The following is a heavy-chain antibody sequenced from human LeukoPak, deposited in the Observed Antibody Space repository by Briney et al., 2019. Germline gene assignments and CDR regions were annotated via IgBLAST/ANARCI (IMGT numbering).Heavy chain of an antibody. CDR2: INHSGST. CDR1: GGSFSGYY. J-gene: IGHJ4*02. Sequence: SETLSLTCAVYGGSFSGYYWSWIRQPPGKGLEWIGEINHSGSTNYNPSLKSRVTISVDTSKNQFSLKLSSVTAADTAVYYCARGVRFDYWGQGTLVTVSS. V-gene: IGHV4-34*01. CDR3: ARGVRFDY.